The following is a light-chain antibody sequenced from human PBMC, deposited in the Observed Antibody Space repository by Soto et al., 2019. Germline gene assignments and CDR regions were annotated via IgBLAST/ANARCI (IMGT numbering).Light chain of an antibody. V-gene: IGLV2-8*01. CDR2: EVV. Sequence: SIPSPPPSACGSPGQSFTISCTGTKSDIGVYDFVSWYQHHPGKAPRLTIYEVVQRPSGAPDRFSGYKSGNTASLTVSGLQAADEADYFCKSYAGSNTHVCGSGTKVTV. CDR1: KSDIGVYDF. CDR3: KSYAGSNTHV. J-gene: IGLJ1*01.